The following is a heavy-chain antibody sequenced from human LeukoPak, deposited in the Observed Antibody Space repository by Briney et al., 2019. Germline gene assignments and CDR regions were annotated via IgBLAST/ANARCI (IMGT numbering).Heavy chain of an antibody. J-gene: IGHJ1*01. D-gene: IGHD3-22*01. CDR1: GYSISSGYY. CDR3: AGKIDSSAYTEYLQH. CDR2: IYHSGST. V-gene: IGHV4-38-2*02. Sequence: SETLSLTCTVSGYSISSGYYWGWIRQPPGKGLEWIGSIYHSGSTYYNSSLKSRVTISVDTSKNQFSLKLSSVTAADTAVYYCAGKIDSSAYTEYLQHWGQGTLVTVFS.